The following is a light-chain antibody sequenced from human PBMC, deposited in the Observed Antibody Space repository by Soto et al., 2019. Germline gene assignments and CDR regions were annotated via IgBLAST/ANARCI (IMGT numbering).Light chain of an antibody. CDR2: GAS. Sequence: TEMPRSPDTLSVSPGEGATLYCRASQSVSSNLAWYQQKPGQAPRLLVYGASTRATGIPARFSGSGSGTEFTLTIGILYSDDFSVYFCQQDGNWPPSGTFGRGTRLEIK. V-gene: IGKV3-15*01. J-gene: IGKJ5*01. CDR1: QSVSSN. CDR3: QQDGNWPPSGT.